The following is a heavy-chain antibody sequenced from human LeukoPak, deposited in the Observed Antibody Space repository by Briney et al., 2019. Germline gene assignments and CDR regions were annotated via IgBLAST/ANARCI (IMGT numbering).Heavy chain of an antibody. V-gene: IGHV3-74*01. CDR2: ISSDGWST. D-gene: IGHD2-21*01. J-gene: IGHJ4*02. CDR1: GFIFSSHW. CDR3: ARVSQFPGISSDY. Sequence: PGGSLRLSCAASGFIFSSHWMHWVRHAPGKGLVWASRISSDGWSTSYADSVKGRFTASRDNAENTLYLQMNSLRAEDTAVYYCARVSQFPGISSDYWGQGSLVTVSS.